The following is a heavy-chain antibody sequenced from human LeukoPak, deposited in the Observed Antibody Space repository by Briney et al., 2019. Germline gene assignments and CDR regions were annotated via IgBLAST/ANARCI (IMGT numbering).Heavy chain of an antibody. CDR2: INHSGST. J-gene: IGHJ4*02. Sequence: PSETLSLTCAVYGGSFSGYYWSWIRQPPGKGLEWIGEINHSGSTNYNPSLKSRVTISVDTSKDQFSLKLSSVTAADTAVYYCARGRQYRSSTSCYRHLYYFDYWGQGTLVTVSS. D-gene: IGHD2-2*01. V-gene: IGHV4-34*01. CDR1: GGSFSGYY. CDR3: ARGRQYRSSTSCYRHLYYFDY.